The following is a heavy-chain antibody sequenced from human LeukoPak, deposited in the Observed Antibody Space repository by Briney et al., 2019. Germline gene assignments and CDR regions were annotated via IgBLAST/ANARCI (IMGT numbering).Heavy chain of an antibody. J-gene: IGHJ4*02. CDR3: ARDPSDYGALSYYFDY. CDR1: GYTFTSYY. Sequence: ASRKVSCKASGYTFTSYYMHWVRQAPGQGREWMGIFNPSGGSTSYAQKFQGRVTMTRDTSTSTVYMELSSLRSEDTAVYYCARDPSDYGALSYYFDYWGQGTLVT. V-gene: IGHV1-46*01. CDR2: FNPSGGST. D-gene: IGHD4-17*01.